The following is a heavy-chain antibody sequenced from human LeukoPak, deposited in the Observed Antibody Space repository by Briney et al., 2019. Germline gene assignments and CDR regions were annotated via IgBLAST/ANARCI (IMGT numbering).Heavy chain of an antibody. D-gene: IGHD4/OR15-4a*01. Sequence: PSETLSLTCTVSGGSISSYYWSWIRQPPGKGLEWIGYIYYSGSTNYNPSLKSRVTISVDTSKNQFSLKLSSVTAADTAVYYCARGLWPYLRGGNYFDYWGQGTLVTVSS. CDR1: GGSISSYY. CDR2: IYYSGST. V-gene: IGHV4-59*01. J-gene: IGHJ4*02. CDR3: ARGLWPYLRGGNYFDY.